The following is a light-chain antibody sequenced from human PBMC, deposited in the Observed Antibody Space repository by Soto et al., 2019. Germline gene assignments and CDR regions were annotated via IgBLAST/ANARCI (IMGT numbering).Light chain of an antibody. CDR2: DVS. V-gene: IGLV2-11*01. Sequence: QSALTQPRSVSGSPGQSVTISCTGTSSDVGGYNFVSWYQQYPGKAPKLVIYDVSQRPSGVPDRFSGSKSGNTASLTISGLQAEDEADYYCGSYGGSFTLIFGGGTKLTVL. CDR3: GSYGGSFTLI. CDR1: SSDVGGYNF. J-gene: IGLJ2*01.